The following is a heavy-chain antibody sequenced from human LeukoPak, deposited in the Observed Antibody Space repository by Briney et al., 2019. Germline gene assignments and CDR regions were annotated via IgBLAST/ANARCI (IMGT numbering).Heavy chain of an antibody. D-gene: IGHD6-13*01. CDR1: GYTFTGYY. V-gene: IGHV1-2*02. CDR3: AREDSSSWYGGWFDP. CDR2: INPNSGGT. J-gene: IGHJ5*02. Sequence: GASVKVSCKASGYTFTGYYMHWVRQAPGQGLEWMGWINPNSGGTNYAQKFQGRVTMTRDTSISTAYMELSRLRSDDTAVYYCAREDSSSWYGGWFDPWGQGTLVTASS.